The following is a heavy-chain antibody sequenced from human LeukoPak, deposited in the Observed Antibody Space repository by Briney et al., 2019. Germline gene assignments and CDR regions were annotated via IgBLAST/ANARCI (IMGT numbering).Heavy chain of an antibody. V-gene: IGHV3-30*02. CDR2: IRYDGTNK. J-gene: IGHJ4*02. D-gene: IGHD5-12*01. Sequence: PGGSLRLSCAASGFTFSSYGMHWVRQAPGKGLEWVAFIRYDGTNKYYADSVKGPFTNSRDNSKNTLYLQMNRLRAEDTAVYCCANILGASYSGFDYGDYWGQGTLVTVSS. CDR1: GFTFSSYG. CDR3: ANILGASYSGFDYGDY.